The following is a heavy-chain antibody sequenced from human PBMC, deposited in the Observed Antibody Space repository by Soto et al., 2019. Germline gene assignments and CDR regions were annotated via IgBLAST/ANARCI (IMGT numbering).Heavy chain of an antibody. CDR2: ISTYNGNT. CDR3: ARRLYGDYDY. V-gene: IGHV1-18*01. D-gene: IGHD4-17*01. Sequence: QAQLVQSGAEVKEPGASVKVSCKASGYSFTTSGITWVRQAPGQGLEWMGWISTYNGNTNYAQKRQDRVTLTTDTSTSTAYMELRSLRSDATAVYYCARRLYGDYDYWGQGTLVTVSS. CDR1: GYSFTTSG. J-gene: IGHJ4*02.